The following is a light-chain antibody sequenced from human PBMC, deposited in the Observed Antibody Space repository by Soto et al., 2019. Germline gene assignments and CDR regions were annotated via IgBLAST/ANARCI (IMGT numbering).Light chain of an antibody. CDR3: QQYNNYIS. Sequence: DIQMTQSPSTLSASVGDRVTITCRASQSINSWLAWYQQKPGKAPNLLIYKASSLESGVPSRFSGSGSRTEFTLTISSLQPDDFATYYCQQYNNYISFGPGTKVDIK. CDR1: QSINSW. J-gene: IGKJ3*01. CDR2: KAS. V-gene: IGKV1-5*03.